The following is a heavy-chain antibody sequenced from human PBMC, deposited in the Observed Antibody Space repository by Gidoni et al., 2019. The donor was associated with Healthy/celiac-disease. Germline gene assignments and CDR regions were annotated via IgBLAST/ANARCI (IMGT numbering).Heavy chain of an antibody. J-gene: IGHJ6*02. V-gene: IGHV5-10-1*03. Sequence: EVQLVQSGAEVKKPGESLRISCKGSGYSFTSSWIRWVRQLPGKGLEWMGRIDPSDSYTNYSPFFQGHVTISADKSISTAYLQWSSLKASDTAMYYCARQDIVVVPAANSHYGMDVWGQGTTVTVSS. CDR1: GYSFTSSW. CDR2: IDPSDSYT. CDR3: ARQDIVVVPAANSHYGMDV. D-gene: IGHD2-2*01.